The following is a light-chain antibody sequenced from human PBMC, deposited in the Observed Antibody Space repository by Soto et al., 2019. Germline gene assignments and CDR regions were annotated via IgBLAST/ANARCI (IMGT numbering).Light chain of an antibody. CDR2: GAS. V-gene: IGKV3-15*01. Sequence: EIVMTQSPGTLSVSPGERATLSCRAGQSVSSNLAWYQQKPGQAPRLLIYGASTRATGIPARFSGSRSGTEFTLTISSLQSEDFAVYYCQQYNNWPRTFGQGTKVEI. J-gene: IGKJ1*01. CDR1: QSVSSN. CDR3: QQYNNWPRT.